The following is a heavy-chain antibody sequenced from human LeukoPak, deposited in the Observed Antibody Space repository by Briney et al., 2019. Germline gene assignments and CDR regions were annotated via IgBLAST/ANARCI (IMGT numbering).Heavy chain of an antibody. D-gene: IGHD3-22*01. V-gene: IGHV4-59*01. Sequence: PSETLSLTCTVSGGSISTYYWSWIRQPPGEGLECIGYLYYSGGTNYNPSLRSRVTISVDTSKNQFSLKLSSVAAADTAVYYCARAGSGYSFDYWGQGTLVTVSS. CDR3: ARAGSGYSFDY. J-gene: IGHJ4*02. CDR1: GGSISTYY. CDR2: LYYSGGT.